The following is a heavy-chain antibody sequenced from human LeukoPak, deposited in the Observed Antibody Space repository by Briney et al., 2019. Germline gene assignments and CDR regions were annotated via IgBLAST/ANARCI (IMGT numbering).Heavy chain of an antibody. Sequence: GGSLRLSCAASGFTFSSYAMSWVRRAPGKGLEWVSAISGSGGSTYYADSVKGRFTISRDNSKNTLYLQMNSLRAEDTAVYYCAKDSEFRVITYFDYWGQGTLVTVSS. V-gene: IGHV3-23*01. CDR2: ISGSGGST. D-gene: IGHD3-10*01. CDR1: GFTFSSYA. J-gene: IGHJ4*02. CDR3: AKDSEFRVITYFDY.